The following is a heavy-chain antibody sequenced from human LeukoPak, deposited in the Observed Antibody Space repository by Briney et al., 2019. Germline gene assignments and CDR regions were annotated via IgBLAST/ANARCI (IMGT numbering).Heavy chain of an antibody. CDR3: AKDLSGYNGIPGY. J-gene: IGHJ4*02. D-gene: IGHD5-24*01. CDR1: GFTFSNYA. CDR2: VSGSGGST. Sequence: GGSLRLSCAASGFTFSNYAMNWVRQAPGKELEWVSAVSGSGGSTYYADSVKGRFTISRDNSKNTLYLQMNSLRAEDTAVYYCAKDLSGYNGIPGYWGQGTLVTVSS. V-gene: IGHV3-23*01.